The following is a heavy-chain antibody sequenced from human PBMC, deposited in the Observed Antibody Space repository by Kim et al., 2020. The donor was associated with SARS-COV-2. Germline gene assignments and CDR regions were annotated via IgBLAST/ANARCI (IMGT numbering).Heavy chain of an antibody. Sequence: SETLSLTCTVSGGSISSSSYYWGWIRQPPGKGLEWIGSIYYSGSTYYNPSLKSRVTISVDTSKNQFSLKLSSVTAADTAVYYCATSVTTTRDPLSDWFDPWGQGTLVTVSS. CDR1: GGSISSSSYY. CDR3: ATSVTTTRDPLSDWFDP. V-gene: IGHV4-39*07. D-gene: IGHD4-17*01. J-gene: IGHJ5*02. CDR2: IYYSGST.